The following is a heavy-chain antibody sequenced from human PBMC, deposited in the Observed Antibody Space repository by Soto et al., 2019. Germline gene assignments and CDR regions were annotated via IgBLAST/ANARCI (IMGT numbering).Heavy chain of an antibody. CDR1: GFTFNGAW. CDR2: VKSRVNGGAI. V-gene: IGHV3-15*07. J-gene: IGHJ4*02. D-gene: IGHD3-16*01. CDR3: SADLPDWGAYAFDY. Sequence: DVQLVESGGGLIKPGGSLRLSCTTSGFTFNGAWMNWVRQAPGKGLEWVGRVKSRVNGGAIDYAAPVEGRFTISRDDSKNTLYLQMNSLITEDTVVYYCSADLPDWGAYAFDYWGQGALVTVSS.